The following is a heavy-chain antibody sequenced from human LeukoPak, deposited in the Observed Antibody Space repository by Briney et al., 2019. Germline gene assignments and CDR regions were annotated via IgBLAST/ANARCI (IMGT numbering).Heavy chain of an antibody. Sequence: SETLSLTCTVSGGSISSYYWRWIRQPPGKGLEWIGYIYTSGSTNYNPSLKSRVTISVDTSKNQFSLKLSSVTAADTAVYYCARLSDYYDSSGYYYYYFDYWGQGTLVTVSS. J-gene: IGHJ4*02. V-gene: IGHV4-4*09. D-gene: IGHD3-22*01. CDR1: GGSISSYY. CDR3: ARLSDYYDSSGYYYYYFDY. CDR2: IYTSGST.